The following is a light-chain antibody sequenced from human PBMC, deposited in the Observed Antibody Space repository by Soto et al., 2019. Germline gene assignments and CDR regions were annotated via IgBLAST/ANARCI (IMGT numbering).Light chain of an antibody. CDR3: QQYAGSPST. J-gene: IGKJ1*01. CDR1: QTVTSNY. CDR2: GAS. Sequence: EIVLTQSPGTLSLSPGERATLSCRASQTVTSNYLAWYQRKPGQAPRLLIYGASSRATDIPDRFSGSGSGTDFPLTITRMEPEDFAVYFCQQYAGSPSTFGQGTKVELK. V-gene: IGKV3-20*01.